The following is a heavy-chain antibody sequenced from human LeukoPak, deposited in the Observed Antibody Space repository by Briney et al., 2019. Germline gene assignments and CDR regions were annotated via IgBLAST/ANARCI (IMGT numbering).Heavy chain of an antibody. CDR2: TYHSGTS. J-gene: IGHJ3*02. V-gene: IGHV4-38-2*01. Sequence: SETLSLTCAVSGYSISSGYYWGWVRQSPGKGLEWIGNTYHSGTSYYNPSLKSRVTISVDTSKNQFSLKVRSVTAADTAVYYCARGSGYYHDAFDIWGQGTVVTVSS. CDR1: GYSISSGYY. CDR3: ARGSGYYHDAFDI. D-gene: IGHD3-22*01.